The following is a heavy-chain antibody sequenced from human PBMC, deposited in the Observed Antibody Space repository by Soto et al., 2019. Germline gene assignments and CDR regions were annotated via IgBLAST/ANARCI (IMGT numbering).Heavy chain of an antibody. CDR2: LYYRGST. V-gene: IGHV4-31*03. J-gene: IGHJ6*02. D-gene: IGHD2-21*02. Sequence: QVQLQESGPGLVKPSQTLSLTCTVSGGSITGGGYYWTWIRQHPGKGLEWIGYLYYRGSTYYHPSVKSRVTISVDPSKNHFSLKLSSVTAGDTAVYYCARVCGGDCHNGMDVWGQGTTVTVSS. CDR3: ARVCGGDCHNGMDV. CDR1: GGSITGGGYY.